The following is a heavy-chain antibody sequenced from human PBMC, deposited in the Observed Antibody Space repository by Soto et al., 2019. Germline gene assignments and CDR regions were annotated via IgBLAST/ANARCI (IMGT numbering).Heavy chain of an antibody. CDR1: GFTFSNFA. CDR3: AKDMQDTAMVKYYYYGMDV. V-gene: IGHV3-23*01. CDR2: VSGNGASI. Sequence: PGGSLRLSCAASGFTFSNFAMNWVRQAPGKGLEWVSTVSGNGASIYYADSVRGRFTISRDSSKNTLYPQMNSLRAEDTAVYYCAKDMQDTAMVKYYYYGMDVWGQGTTVTVSS. D-gene: IGHD5-18*01. J-gene: IGHJ6*02.